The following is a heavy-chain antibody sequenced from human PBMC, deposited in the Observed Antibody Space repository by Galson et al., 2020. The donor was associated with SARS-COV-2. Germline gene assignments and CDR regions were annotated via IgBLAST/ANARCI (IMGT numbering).Heavy chain of an antibody. V-gene: IGHV3-74*01. CDR1: GFTFSSHW. CDR2: ISSGGYTT. D-gene: IGHD2-2*01. Sequence: GGSLRLSCSASGFTFSSHWMHWVRQAPGKGLVWVSRISSGGYTTNYAGSVQGRLTISRDNAKNTLYLQMDSLRAEDTAVDYCARGGCTSASCYVNALAVWGQGTTVTVSS. CDR3: ARGGCTSASCYVNALAV. J-gene: IGHJ6*02.